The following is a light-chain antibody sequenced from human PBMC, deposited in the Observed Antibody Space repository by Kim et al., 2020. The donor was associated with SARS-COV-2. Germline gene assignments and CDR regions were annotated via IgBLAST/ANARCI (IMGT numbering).Light chain of an antibody. J-gene: IGKJ4*01. Sequence: DIQMTQSPSSLSASVGDRVTITCRASQGISNHLAWYQQKPGKIPKLLIHAASTLHSGVPSRFSGSGSGTDFTLTINSLQPEDVATYFCQKYDDASLSFGGGAQVDIK. CDR2: AAS. V-gene: IGKV1-27*01. CDR1: QGISNH. CDR3: QKYDDASLS.